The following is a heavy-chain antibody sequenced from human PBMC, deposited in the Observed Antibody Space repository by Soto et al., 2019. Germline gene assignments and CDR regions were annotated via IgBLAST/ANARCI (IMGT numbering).Heavy chain of an antibody. D-gene: IGHD3-16*02. V-gene: IGHV1-2*04. CDR3: ARGMITFGGVIGLDY. Sequence: ASVKVSCKASRYTFTGYYMHWVRQAPGQGLEWMGWINPNSGGTNYAQKFQGWVTMTRDTSISTAYMELSRLRSDDTAVYYCARGMITFGGVIGLDYWGQGTLVTVSS. J-gene: IGHJ4*02. CDR1: RYTFTGYY. CDR2: INPNSGGT.